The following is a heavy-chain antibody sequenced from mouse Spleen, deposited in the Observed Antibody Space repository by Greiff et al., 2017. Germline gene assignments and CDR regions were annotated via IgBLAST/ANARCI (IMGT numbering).Heavy chain of an antibody. D-gene: IGHD3-2*02. J-gene: IGHJ2*01. V-gene: IGHV1-75*01. CDR1: GYTFTDYY. CDR3: ARPPNSSGYALDY. Sequence: QVQLKESGPELVKPGASVKISCKASGYTFTDYYINWVKQRPGQGLEWIGWIFPGSGSTYYNEKFKGKATLTVDKSSNTAYMLLSSLTSEDSAVYFCARPPNSSGYALDYWGQGTTLTVSS. CDR2: IFPGSGST.